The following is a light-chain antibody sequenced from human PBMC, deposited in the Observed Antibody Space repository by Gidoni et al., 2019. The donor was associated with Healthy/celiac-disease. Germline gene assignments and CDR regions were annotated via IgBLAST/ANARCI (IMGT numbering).Light chain of an antibody. V-gene: IGKV1-12*01. CDR1: QNIITW. CDR3: QQANSFPIT. CDR2: GAS. J-gene: IGKJ5*01. Sequence: DIQMTQSPSSVSASVGDRVTITCGASQNIITWLAWYQQKPGKAPKFLIYGASTLHGGVPSRFSGSGSGTEFTLTISSLQPEDFATYYCQQANSFPITFGQGTRLEL.